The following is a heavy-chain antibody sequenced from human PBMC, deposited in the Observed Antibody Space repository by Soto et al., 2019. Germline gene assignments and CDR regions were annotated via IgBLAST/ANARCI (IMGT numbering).Heavy chain of an antibody. CDR2: ISSTSGTI. D-gene: IGHD6-19*01. J-gene: IGHJ6*02. V-gene: IGHV3-48*02. Sequence: EGQLVESGGNLVRPGGSLRLSCEASGFVFSTYSMNWVRQAPGKGLEWISYISSTSGTIYYADSVKGRFTIFRDNAKNSLFPQMNGLRDDYTAVYYCANQKIRFSVAGTLYGLGVWGQGTTVTVSS. CDR1: GFVFSTYS. CDR3: ANQKIRFSVAGTLYGLGV.